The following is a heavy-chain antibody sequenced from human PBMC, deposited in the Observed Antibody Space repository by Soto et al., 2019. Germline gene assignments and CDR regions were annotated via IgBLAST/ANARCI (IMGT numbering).Heavy chain of an antibody. D-gene: IGHD6-6*01. CDR2: IWYDGSNK. Sequence: QVQLVESGGGVVQPGRSLRLSCAASGFTFSSYGMHWVRQAPGKGLEWVEVIWYDGSNKYYADSVKGRFTISRDNSKNTLYLQMNSLRAEDTAVYYCARDRQFYSSSSGWADYFDYWGQGTLVTVSS. J-gene: IGHJ4*02. CDR1: GFTFSSYG. V-gene: IGHV3-33*01. CDR3: ARDRQFYSSSSGWADYFDY.